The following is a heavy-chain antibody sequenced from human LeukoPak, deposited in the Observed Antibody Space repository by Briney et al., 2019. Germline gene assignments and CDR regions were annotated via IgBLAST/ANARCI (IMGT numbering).Heavy chain of an antibody. V-gene: IGHV3-48*01. J-gene: IGHJ6*02. CDR2: ISSVTTTI. CDR1: GFTLSSYS. CDR3: ARVSGTIRVWPQPFGDGMDV. D-gene: IGHD3-10*01. Sequence: PGGSLRLSCAASGFTLSSYSMNWVRQAPGKGLEWISYISSVTTTIYYADSVKGRFTISRDNSKNTLYLQMNSLRAEDTAVYYCARVSGTIRVWPQPFGDGMDVWGQGTTVTVSS.